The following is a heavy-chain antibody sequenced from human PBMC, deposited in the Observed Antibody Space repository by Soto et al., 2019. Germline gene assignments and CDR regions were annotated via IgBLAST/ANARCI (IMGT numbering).Heavy chain of an antibody. J-gene: IGHJ4*02. V-gene: IGHV3-30*18. CDR1: GVTFSSYG. CDR3: AKEKATRGYSFLVDY. CDR2: ISYDGTNK. Sequence: GGSLRLSCAASGVTFSSYGMHWVRQAPGKGLEWVAVISYDGTNKYYADAVKGRFTISRDDSKNTLYLQMNSLRPEDTAVYYCAKEKATRGYSFLVDYWGQGTLVTVSS. D-gene: IGHD5-18*01.